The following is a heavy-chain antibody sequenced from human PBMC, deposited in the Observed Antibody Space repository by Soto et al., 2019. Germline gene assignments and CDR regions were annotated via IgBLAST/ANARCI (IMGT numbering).Heavy chain of an antibody. Sequence: AAVKVSCKASGYTFTSYGISWVRQAPGQGLEWMGWISAYNGNTNYAQKLQGRVTMTTDTSTSTAYMELRSLRSDDTAVYYCARYLGFQAKSSDFDYWGQGYLVTVSS. CDR1: GYTFTSYG. D-gene: IGHD3-16*02. CDR2: ISAYNGNT. CDR3: ARYLGFQAKSSDFDY. J-gene: IGHJ4*02. V-gene: IGHV1-18*01.